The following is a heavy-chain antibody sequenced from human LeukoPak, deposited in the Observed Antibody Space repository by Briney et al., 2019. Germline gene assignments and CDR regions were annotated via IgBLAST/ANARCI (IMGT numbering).Heavy chain of an antibody. J-gene: IGHJ4*02. CDR3: ARDLAPYCSGGRCSTFDY. CDR1: GFTVSSNY. V-gene: IGHV3-53*01. D-gene: IGHD2-15*01. Sequence: GGSLRLSCAASGFTVSSNYMSWVRQAPGKGLEWVSVIYSGGTTYYADSVKGRFTISRDISKSTLYLQMNSLRAEGTALYYCARDLAPYCSGGRCSTFDYWGQGTLVTVSS. CDR2: IYSGGTT.